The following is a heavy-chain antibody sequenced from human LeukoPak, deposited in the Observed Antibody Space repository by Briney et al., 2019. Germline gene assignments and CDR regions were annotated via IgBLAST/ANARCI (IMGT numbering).Heavy chain of an antibody. CDR1: GFIFSSYA. J-gene: IGHJ6*02. Sequence: GGSLRLSCSASGFIFSSYAMHWVRQAPGMGLEYVSAISSNGGSTYYADSVKGRFTISRDNSKNTLYLQMNSLRAEDTAVYYCAITLEDYYYGMDVWGQGTTVTVSS. CDR2: ISSNGGST. V-gene: IGHV3-64*04. CDR3: AITLEDYYYGMDV.